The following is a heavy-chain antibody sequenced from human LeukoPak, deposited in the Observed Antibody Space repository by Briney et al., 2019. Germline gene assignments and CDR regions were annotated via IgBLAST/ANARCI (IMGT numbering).Heavy chain of an antibody. CDR2: ISSSGSTI. V-gene: IGHV3-48*03. CDR3: ARARIAAAGWNWFDP. D-gene: IGHD6-13*01. CDR1: GFTFSSYE. J-gene: IGHJ5*02. Sequence: GGSLRLSCAASGFTFSSYEMNWVRQAPGKGLEWVSYISSSGSTIYYADSVKGRFTISRDNAKNSLYLQMNSLRAEDTAVYYCARARIAAAGWNWFDPWGQGTLVTVSS.